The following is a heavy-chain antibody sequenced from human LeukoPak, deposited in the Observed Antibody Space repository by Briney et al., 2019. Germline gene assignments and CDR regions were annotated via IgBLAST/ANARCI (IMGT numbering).Heavy chain of an antibody. D-gene: IGHD3-10*01. CDR3: ARSSGGYYYYGMDV. V-gene: IGHV4-59*01. Sequence: PSKTLSLTCAVYGGSFSGYYWSWIRQPPGKGLEWIGYIYYSGSTNYNASLRSRVTISVDTSKNQFSLKLSSVTAADTAVYYCARSSGGYYYYGMDVWGRGTTVTVSS. CDR1: GGSFSGYY. CDR2: IYYSGST. J-gene: IGHJ6*02.